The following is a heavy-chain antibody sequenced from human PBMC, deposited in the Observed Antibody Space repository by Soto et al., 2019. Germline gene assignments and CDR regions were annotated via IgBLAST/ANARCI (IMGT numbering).Heavy chain of an antibody. J-gene: IGHJ6*02. V-gene: IGHV1-2*02. D-gene: IGHD3-16*01. Sequence: GASVKVSCKASGYTFTAYYIHWVRQAPGQGLEWMGWINPNSGGTHYAQKFQGRVTMTGDTSLSTAYMELTSLRSDDTAVYYCARTNIWGNYFYSLDVWGQGTTVTVSS. CDR3: ARTNIWGNYFYSLDV. CDR1: GYTFTAYY. CDR2: INPNSGGT.